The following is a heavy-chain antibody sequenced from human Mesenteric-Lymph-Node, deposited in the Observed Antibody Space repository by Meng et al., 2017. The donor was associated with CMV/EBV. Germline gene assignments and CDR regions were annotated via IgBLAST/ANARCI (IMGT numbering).Heavy chain of an antibody. CDR1: GFTFSSYS. CDR2: ISSSSSTI. D-gene: IGHD1-14*01. Sequence: GESLKISCAASGFTFSSYSMNWVRPAPGKGLEWVSYISSSSSTIYYADSVKGRFTISRDNAKNSLYLQMNSLRAEDTAVYYCARDLTPIMLDYYYGMDVWGQGTTVTVSS. CDR3: ARDLTPIMLDYYYGMDV. J-gene: IGHJ6*02. V-gene: IGHV3-48*04.